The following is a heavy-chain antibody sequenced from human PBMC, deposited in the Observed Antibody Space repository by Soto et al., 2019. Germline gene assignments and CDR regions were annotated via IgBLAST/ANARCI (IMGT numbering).Heavy chain of an antibody. Sequence: RALLNVACKTSVYTFTSYYMHWVRKAPGQGLEWMGIINPSGGSTSYAQKFQGRVTMTRDTSTSTVYMELSSLRSEDTAVYYCARVRVQLYAFDIWGQGTMVTVSS. CDR1: VYTFTSYY. D-gene: IGHD5-18*01. J-gene: IGHJ3*02. CDR2: INPSGGST. CDR3: ARVRVQLYAFDI. V-gene: IGHV1-46*01.